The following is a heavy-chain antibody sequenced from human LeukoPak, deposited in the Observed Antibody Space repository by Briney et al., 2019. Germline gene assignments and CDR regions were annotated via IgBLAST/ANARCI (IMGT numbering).Heavy chain of an antibody. D-gene: IGHD6-6*01. V-gene: IGHV4-34*01. CDR3: ATGIAALVQR. CDR1: GGSFSGYY. Sequence: SETLSLTCAVYGGSFSGYYWSWIRQPPGKGLEWIGEINHSGSTNYNPSLKSRVTISVDTSKNQFSLKLSSVTAADTAVYYCATGIAALVQRWGQGTLVTVSS. J-gene: IGHJ4*02. CDR2: INHSGST.